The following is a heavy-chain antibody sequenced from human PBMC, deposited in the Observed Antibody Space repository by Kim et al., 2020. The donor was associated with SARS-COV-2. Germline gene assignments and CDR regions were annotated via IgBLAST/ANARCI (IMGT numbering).Heavy chain of an antibody. Sequence: SETLSLTCTVSGGSISSYYWSWIRQPPGKGLEWIGYIYYSGSTNYNPSLKSRVTISVDTSKNQFSLKLSSVTAADTAVYYCARTPPYSSSSHFDYWGQGTLVTVSS. J-gene: IGHJ4*02. CDR3: ARTPPYSSSSHFDY. V-gene: IGHV4-59*01. CDR2: IYYSGST. CDR1: GGSISSYY. D-gene: IGHD6-6*01.